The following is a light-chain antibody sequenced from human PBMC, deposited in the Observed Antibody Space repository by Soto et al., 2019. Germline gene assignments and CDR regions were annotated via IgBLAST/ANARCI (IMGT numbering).Light chain of an antibody. CDR2: GAS. J-gene: IGKJ1*01. CDR1: QSASSSY. CDR3: QQYSSSPGT. V-gene: IGKV3-20*01. Sequence: EIVLTQSPGTLSLSPGERATLSCRASQSASSSYLAWYQQKPGQAPRLLIYGASSRATGIPDRFSGSGSGTDFTLTISRLEPEVFAVYYCQQYSSSPGTFGQGTKVEIK.